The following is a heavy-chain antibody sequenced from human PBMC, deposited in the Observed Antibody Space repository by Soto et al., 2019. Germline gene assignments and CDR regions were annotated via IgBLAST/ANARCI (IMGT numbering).Heavy chain of an antibody. J-gene: IGHJ6*03. CDR2: ISWNSGSI. Sequence: EVQLVESGGGLVQPGRSLRLSCAASGFTFDDYAMHWVRQAPGRGLEWVSGISWNSGSIGYADSVKGRFTISRDNAKNSLYLQMNSLRAEDTALYYCAKDIGGELYYGLKVGGVTRYMDVWGKGTTVTVSS. CDR1: GFTFDDYA. CDR3: AKDIGGELYYGLKVGGVTRYMDV. D-gene: IGHD3-10*01. V-gene: IGHV3-9*01.